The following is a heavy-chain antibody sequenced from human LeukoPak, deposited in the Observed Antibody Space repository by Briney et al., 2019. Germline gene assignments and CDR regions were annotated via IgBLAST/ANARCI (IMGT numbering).Heavy chain of an antibody. J-gene: IGHJ4*02. D-gene: IGHD4-17*01. Sequence: SETLSLTCAVYGGSFSGYYWSWIRQPPGKGLEWIGEINHSGSTNYNPSLKSRVTISVDTSKNQFSLKLSSVTAADTAVYYCARHTVTPWYFDYWGQGTLVTVSS. CDR2: INHSGST. V-gene: IGHV4-34*01. CDR3: ARHTVTPWYFDY. CDR1: GGSFSGYY.